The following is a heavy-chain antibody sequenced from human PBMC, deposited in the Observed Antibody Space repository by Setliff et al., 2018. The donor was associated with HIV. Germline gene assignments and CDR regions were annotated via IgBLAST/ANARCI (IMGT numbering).Heavy chain of an antibody. Sequence: SETLSLTCTVSGGSISSGSYYWSWIRQPAGKGLEWIGHIYTSGSTNYNPSLKSRVTISVDTSKNQFSLKLSSVTAADTAVYYCARERSALLWKNWFDPWGQGTLATVSS. CDR1: GGSISSGSYY. D-gene: IGHD3-10*01. CDR3: ARERSALLWKNWFDP. V-gene: IGHV4-61*09. CDR2: IYTSGST. J-gene: IGHJ5*02.